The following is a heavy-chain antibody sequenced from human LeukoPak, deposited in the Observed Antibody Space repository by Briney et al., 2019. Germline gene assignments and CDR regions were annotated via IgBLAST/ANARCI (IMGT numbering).Heavy chain of an antibody. Sequence: GGSLRLSCAAPGFTFSSYGMHWVRQAPGKGLEWVAFIRYDGSNKYYADSVKGRFTISRDNSKNTLYLHMNSLRAEDTAVYYCGKDYSSSWLYYFDYWGQGTLVTVSS. J-gene: IGHJ4*02. CDR3: GKDYSSSWLYYFDY. CDR1: GFTFSSYG. CDR2: IRYDGSNK. V-gene: IGHV3-30*02. D-gene: IGHD6-13*01.